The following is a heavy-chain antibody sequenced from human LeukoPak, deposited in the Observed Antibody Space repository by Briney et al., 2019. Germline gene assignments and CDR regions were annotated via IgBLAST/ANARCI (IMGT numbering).Heavy chain of an antibody. D-gene: IGHD7-27*01. CDR1: GYSFRTYA. CDR2: IWYDGNNK. V-gene: IGHV3-33*01. J-gene: IGHJ4*02. CDR3: VRDKNWVFDY. Sequence: GGSLRLSCAASGYSFRTYAMHWVRQAPGKGLEWVADIWYDGNNKYYADSVKGRVTISRDNSKNTLNLQMNSLRVEDTAVYYCVRDKNWVFDYWGQGTLVTVSS.